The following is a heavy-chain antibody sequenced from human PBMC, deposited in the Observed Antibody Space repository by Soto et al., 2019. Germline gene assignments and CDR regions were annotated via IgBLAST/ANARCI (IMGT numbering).Heavy chain of an antibody. CDR3: ARDVDADFRTDFDY. CDR2: ISFDGRNT. CDR1: GFTFNSYG. D-gene: IGHD4-17*01. Sequence: PGGSLRLSCAASGFTFNSYGMHWVRQAPGKGLEWVVVISFDGRNTYYADSVKGRFTISRDNAENSVYLEMDSLRAEDTALYYCARDVDADFRTDFDYWGRGTLVTVSS. J-gene: IGHJ4*02. V-gene: IGHV3-30*03.